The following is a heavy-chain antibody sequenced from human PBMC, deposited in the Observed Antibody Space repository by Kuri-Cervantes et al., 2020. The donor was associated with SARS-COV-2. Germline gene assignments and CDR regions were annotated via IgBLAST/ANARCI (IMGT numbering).Heavy chain of an antibody. Sequence: GSLRLSCTVSGGSISSYYWSWIRQPAGKGLEWIGRIYTSGSTNYNPSLKSRVTMSVDTSKNQFSLKLSSVTAADTAVYHCARVDSSSWLFDYWGQGTLVTVSS. D-gene: IGHD6-13*01. V-gene: IGHV4-4*07. CDR2: IYTSGST. J-gene: IGHJ4*02. CDR3: ARVDSSSWLFDY. CDR1: GGSISSYY.